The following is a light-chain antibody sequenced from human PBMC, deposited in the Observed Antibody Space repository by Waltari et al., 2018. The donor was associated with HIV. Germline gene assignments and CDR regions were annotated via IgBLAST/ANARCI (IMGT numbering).Light chain of an antibody. CDR1: SSNIGNNA. V-gene: IGLV1-36*01. J-gene: IGLJ1*01. Sequence: QSVLTQPPSVSEAPRQRVTISCSGSSSNIGNNAVNWYQHLPGKAPKLLIDNDDLLPSGVSDRFSGSKSGTSASLAISGLQSEDDADYYCAAWDDSLNGYVFGTGTKVTVL. CDR3: AAWDDSLNGYV. CDR2: NDD.